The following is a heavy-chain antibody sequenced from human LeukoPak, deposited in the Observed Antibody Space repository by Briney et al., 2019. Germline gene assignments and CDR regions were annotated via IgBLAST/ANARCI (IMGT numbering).Heavy chain of an antibody. D-gene: IGHD3-3*01. CDR1: GYTFTDYY. V-gene: IGHV1-2*02. J-gene: IGHJ3*02. CDR3: ARGKYYDFWSGYYTPNDAFDI. CDR2: INPNSGGT. Sequence: ASVKVSCKASGYTFTDYYMHWVRQAPGQGLEWMGWINPNSGGTDYAQKFQGRVTMTRDTSISTAYMELSRLRSDDTALYYCARGKYYDFWSGYYTPNDAFDIWGQGTMVTVSS.